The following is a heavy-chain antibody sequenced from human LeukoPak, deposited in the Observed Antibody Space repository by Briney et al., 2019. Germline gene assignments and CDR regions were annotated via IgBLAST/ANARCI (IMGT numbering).Heavy chain of an antibody. CDR3: ARDGQSVMVEFDY. CDR1: GGSIGSYY. J-gene: IGHJ4*02. D-gene: IGHD2-15*01. CDR2: IYTSGGT. Sequence: SETLSLTCTVSGGSIGSYYWSWIRQPAGKGLEWIGRIYTSGGTVYNPSLKSRVTMSVDTSKNQFSLKLSSVTAADTAVYYCARDGQSVMVEFDYWGQGTLVTVSS. V-gene: IGHV4-4*07.